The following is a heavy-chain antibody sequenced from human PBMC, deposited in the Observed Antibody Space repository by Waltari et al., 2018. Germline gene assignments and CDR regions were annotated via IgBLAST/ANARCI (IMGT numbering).Heavy chain of an antibody. D-gene: IGHD6-19*01. CDR3: IRDYGSPY. CDR1: GFTLSNYW. J-gene: IGHJ4*02. CDR2: INKDGTET. Sequence: EAQQLDSGGDLVQSGRSWSLSCVVSGFTLSNYWMGWVRQAPGKGLEWVANINKDGTETYYVDSVRGRFTISKDDAKNSVYLQMNSLKVEDTAVYYCIRDYGSPYWGQGTLVTVSS. V-gene: IGHV3-7*03.